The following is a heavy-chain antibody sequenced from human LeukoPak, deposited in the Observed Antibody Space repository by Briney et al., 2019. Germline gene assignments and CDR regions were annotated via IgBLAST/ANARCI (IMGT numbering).Heavy chain of an antibody. CDR1: GGSISSYY. CDR3: ARDNFTGLSRRGFDY. J-gene: IGHJ4*02. D-gene: IGHD1-14*01. Sequence: SETLSLTCSVSGGSISSYYWSWIRQPPGKGLEWIGYIYYSGSTNYNPSLKSRVTISVDTSNNQFSLKLSSVAAADTAVYYCARDNFTGLSRRGFDYWGQGTLVTVSS. V-gene: IGHV4-59*01. CDR2: IYYSGST.